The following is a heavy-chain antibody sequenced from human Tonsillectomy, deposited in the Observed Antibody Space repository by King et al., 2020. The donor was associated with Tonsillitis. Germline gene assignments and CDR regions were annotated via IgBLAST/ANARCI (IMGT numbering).Heavy chain of an antibody. CDR1: GFSFRSKA. J-gene: IGHJ5*01. CDR2: ISNDGSNE. D-gene: IGHD2-15*01. V-gene: IGHV3-30-3*01. CDR3: ARGACSGGSCYSVLAPQNWFDS. Sequence: VQLVESGGGVVQPGRSLRLSCAASGFSFRSKAMHWVRQAPGKGLEWVAVISNDGSNEYYVESVKGRFTVSRDNSKNTRYLQMNSLRAEDTAVYYCARGACSGGSCYSVLAPQNWFDSWGQGTLVTVSS.